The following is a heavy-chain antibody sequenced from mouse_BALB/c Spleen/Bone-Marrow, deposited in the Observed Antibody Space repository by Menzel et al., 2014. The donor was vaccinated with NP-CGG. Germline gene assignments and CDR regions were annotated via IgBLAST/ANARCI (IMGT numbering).Heavy chain of an antibody. CDR1: GFTFNSNT. V-gene: IGHV5-12-2*01. D-gene: IGHD2-14*01. J-gene: IGHJ4*01. CDR3: ARPRYPFYAMDS. CDR2: ITNGGGAT. Sequence: EVMLVESGGGLVQPGGSLKLTCAASGFTFNSNTMSWVRPTPEKRLEWVAYITNGGGATYYLDTVKGRFTISRDSAKNTLYLQMSSLKSEDTAMYYCARPRYPFYAMDSWGQGTSVTVSS.